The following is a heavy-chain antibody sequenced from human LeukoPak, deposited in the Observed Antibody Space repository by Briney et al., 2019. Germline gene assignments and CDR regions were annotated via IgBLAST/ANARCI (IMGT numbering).Heavy chain of an antibody. CDR3: ERGYYDSSGADFDI. D-gene: IGHD3-22*01. CDR1: GFTVSSNY. J-gene: IGHJ3*02. V-gene: IGHV3-53*01. CDR2: IYSGGST. Sequence: GGSLRLSCAASGFTVSSNYMSWVRQAPGKGLEWVSVIYSGGSTYYADSVKGRFTISRDNSKTTLYLKMNTLRAEKTAVYYCERGYYDSSGADFDIWGQGTMVTVSS.